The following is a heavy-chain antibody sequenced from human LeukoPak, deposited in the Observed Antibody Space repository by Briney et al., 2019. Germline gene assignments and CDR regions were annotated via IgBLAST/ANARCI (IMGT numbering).Heavy chain of an antibody. CDR3: ARVIHGRFGESEEFDP. Sequence: PSETLSLTCTVSGGSISTSSFYWGWIRQPPGKGLEWIGSIYYSGSTYYNPSLKSRVTISVDTSKNQFSLKLSSVTAADTAVYYCARVIHGRFGESEEFDPWGQGTLVTVSS. CDR2: IYYSGST. CDR1: GGSISTSSFY. D-gene: IGHD3-10*01. J-gene: IGHJ5*02. V-gene: IGHV4-39*07.